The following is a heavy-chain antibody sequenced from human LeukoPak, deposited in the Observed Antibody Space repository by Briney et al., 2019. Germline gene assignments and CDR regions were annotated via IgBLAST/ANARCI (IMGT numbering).Heavy chain of an antibody. CDR3: ARTEGAGTMGFDY. V-gene: IGHV1-69*13. D-gene: IGHD6-13*01. Sequence: SVKVSCKASGGTFSSCAISWVRQAPGQGLEWMGGIIPIFGTANYAQKFQGRVTITADESTSTAYMELSSLRSEDTAVYYCARTEGAGTMGFDYWGQGTLVTVSS. CDR2: IIPIFGTA. CDR1: GGTFSSCA. J-gene: IGHJ4*02.